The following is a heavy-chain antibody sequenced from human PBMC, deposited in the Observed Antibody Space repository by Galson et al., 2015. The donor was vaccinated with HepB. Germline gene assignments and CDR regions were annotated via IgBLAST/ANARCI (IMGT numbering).Heavy chain of an antibody. D-gene: IGHD6-13*01. CDR1: GYTFTGYY. J-gene: IGHJ5*02. CDR3: ARGIRIAEAAPRSWWFDP. Sequence: SVKVSCKASGYTFTGYYMHWVRQAPGQGLEWMGWINPNSGGTNYAQKFQGWVTMTRDTSISTAYMELSRLRSDDTAVYYCARGIRIAEAAPRSWWFDPWGQGTLVTVSS. V-gene: IGHV1-2*04. CDR2: INPNSGGT.